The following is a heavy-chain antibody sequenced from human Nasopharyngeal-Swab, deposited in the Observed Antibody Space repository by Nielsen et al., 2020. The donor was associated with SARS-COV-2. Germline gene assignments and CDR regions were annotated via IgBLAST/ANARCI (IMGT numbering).Heavy chain of an antibody. V-gene: IGHV3-73*01. CDR2: IKSKANSYAT. CDR1: EFTFSGFA. D-gene: IGHD6-19*01. Sequence: VGSLRLSCAASEFTFSGFAMHWVRQASGKGLEWVGHIKSKANSYATTYAASVKGRFTISRDDSKNTAFLQMNSLETEDTAVYYCTRSGAYSSGWFLGDYWGQGTLVTVSS. CDR3: TRSGAYSSGWFLGDY. J-gene: IGHJ4*02.